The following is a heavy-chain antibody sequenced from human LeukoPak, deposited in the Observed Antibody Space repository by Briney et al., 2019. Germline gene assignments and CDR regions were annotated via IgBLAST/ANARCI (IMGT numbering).Heavy chain of an antibody. D-gene: IGHD6-13*01. Sequence: PGESLRLSCAASGFTVSGNYMNWVRQAPGKGLEWVSVIYGDGSTYYADSVKGRFTISRDTSKNTLYLQMNSLRAEDTAVYYCAKDRQQQLNPYYFDYWGQGTLVTVSS. V-gene: IGHV3-66*01. J-gene: IGHJ4*02. CDR2: IYGDGST. CDR1: GFTVSGNY. CDR3: AKDRQQQLNPYYFDY.